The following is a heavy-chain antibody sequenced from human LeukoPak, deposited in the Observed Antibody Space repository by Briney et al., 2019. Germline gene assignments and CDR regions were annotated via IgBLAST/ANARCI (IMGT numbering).Heavy chain of an antibody. CDR2: IRYDGSDE. D-gene: IGHD4-23*01. J-gene: IGHJ4*02. V-gene: IGHV3-30*02. CDR3: AKDRAVARYYFDY. CDR1: GFTFSSYE. Sequence: GGSLRLSCAASGFTFSSYEMNWVRQAPGKGLEWVAFIRYDGSDEYYADSVKGRLTISRDNSKNTLYLQMNSLRAEDTAVYYCAKDRAVARYYFDYWGQGTLVTVSS.